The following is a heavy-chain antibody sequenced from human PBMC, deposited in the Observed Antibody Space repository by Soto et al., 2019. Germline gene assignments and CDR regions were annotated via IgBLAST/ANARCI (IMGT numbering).Heavy chain of an antibody. CDR3: CLTKYYDILTGYGIPRFDY. CDR1: GFTFSSYA. D-gene: IGHD3-9*01. Sequence: GGSLRLSCAASGFTFSSYAMSWVRQAPGKGLEWVSAISGSGGSTYYADSVKGRFTISRDNSKNTLYLQMNSLRAEDTAVYHCCLTKYYDILTGYGIPRFDYWGQGTLVTVSS. CDR2: ISGSGGST. V-gene: IGHV3-23*01. J-gene: IGHJ4*02.